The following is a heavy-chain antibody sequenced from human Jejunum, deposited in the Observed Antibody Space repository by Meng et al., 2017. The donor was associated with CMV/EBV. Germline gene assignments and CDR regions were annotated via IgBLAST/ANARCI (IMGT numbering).Heavy chain of an antibody. CDR3: AREGMYYYDTSGMKWFDP. J-gene: IGHJ5*02. CDR2: INPHSGGT. CDR1: FTGDY. V-gene: IGHV1-2*02. D-gene: IGHD3-22*01. Sequence: FTGDYMLWVRQAPGQGLEWMGWINPHSGGTKYAQKFQGRVTMTTDTSISTAYMELSRLRSDDTAVYYCAREGMYYYDTSGMKWFDPWGQGTLVTVSS.